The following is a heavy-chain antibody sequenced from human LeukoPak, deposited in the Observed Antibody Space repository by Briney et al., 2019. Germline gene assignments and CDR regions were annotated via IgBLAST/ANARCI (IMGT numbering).Heavy chain of an antibody. Sequence: PGGSLRLSCAASGFTFSSYAMSWFRQAPGKGLELVGFIRSEAYGGTTEYVASVKGRFTISRDDSESLAYLQMTSLKIEDTAVYYCTKGWGDYWGRGTLVTVSS. CDR3: TKGWGDY. V-gene: IGHV3-49*03. J-gene: IGHJ4*02. CDR2: IRSEAYGGTT. CDR1: GFTFSSYA. D-gene: IGHD6-19*01.